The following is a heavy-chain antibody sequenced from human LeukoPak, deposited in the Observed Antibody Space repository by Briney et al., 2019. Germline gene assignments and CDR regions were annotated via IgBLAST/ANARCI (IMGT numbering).Heavy chain of an antibody. D-gene: IGHD6-13*01. V-gene: IGHV4-59*01. Sequence: SETLSLTCTVSGGSISSYYWSWIRQPPGKGLEWIGYIYYSGSTNYNPSLKSRVTISVDTSKNQFSLKLSSVTAADTAVYYCARRAAAGYFDYWGQGTLVTVSS. CDR3: ARRAAAGYFDY. CDR2: IYYSGST. J-gene: IGHJ4*02. CDR1: GGSISSYY.